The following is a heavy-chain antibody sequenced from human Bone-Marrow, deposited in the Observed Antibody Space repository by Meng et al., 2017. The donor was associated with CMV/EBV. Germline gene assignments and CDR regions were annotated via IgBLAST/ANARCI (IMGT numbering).Heavy chain of an antibody. Sequence: SETLSLTCTVSGGSISSSSYYWSWIRQPPGKGLEWIGYIYYSGSTNYNPSLKSRVTISVDTSKNQFSLKLSSVTAADTAVYYCARDRAHTPLVLTDWGQGTLVTVSS. J-gene: IGHJ4*02. D-gene: IGHD2-21*02. V-gene: IGHV4-61*01. CDR1: GGSISSSSYY. CDR3: ARDRAHTPLVLTD. CDR2: IYYSGST.